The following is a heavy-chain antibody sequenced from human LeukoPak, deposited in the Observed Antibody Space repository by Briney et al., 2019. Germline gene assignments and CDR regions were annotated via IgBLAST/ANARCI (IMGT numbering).Heavy chain of an antibody. CDR1: GFTFRNAW. J-gene: IGHJ4*02. CDR3: TTLGESVDPDS. D-gene: IGHD4-23*01. Sequence: GGSLRLSCAASGFTFRNAWMSWVRQAPGKGLEWVGRIKSKTDGGTTDYAAPVKGRFTISRDDSKSTLYLQMNSLKTEDTAVYYCTTLGESVDPDSWGQGTLVTVSS. V-gene: IGHV3-15*01. CDR2: IKSKTDGGTT.